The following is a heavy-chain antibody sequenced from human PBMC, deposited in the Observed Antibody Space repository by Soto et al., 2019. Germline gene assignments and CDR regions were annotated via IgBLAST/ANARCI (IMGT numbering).Heavy chain of an antibody. CDR3: ARGSSWHRYNWLDP. CDR2: IHYRGST. CDR1: GCSLCSDDYY. Sequence: SETLSLTCTVSGCSLCSDDYYLTCIRQPPGKGLEWIGDIHYRGSTHYNPSLKSRVTISVDTSKNQFSLKLSSVTAADTAVYYCARGSSWHRYNWLDPWGQGTLVTVSS. V-gene: IGHV4-30-4*01. J-gene: IGHJ5*02. D-gene: IGHD6-13*01.